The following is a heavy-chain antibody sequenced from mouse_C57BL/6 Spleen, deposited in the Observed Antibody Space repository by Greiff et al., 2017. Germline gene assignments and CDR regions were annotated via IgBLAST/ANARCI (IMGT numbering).Heavy chain of an antibody. V-gene: IGHV14-2*01. D-gene: IGHD2-3*01. CDR2: IDPEDGET. CDR3: ARWLLQYYAMDY. Sequence: EVQLQQSGAELVKPGASVKLSCTASGFNIKDYYMHWVKQRTEQGLEWIGRIDPEDGETKYASKFQGKATVTADTSSNTAYLQLSSLTSEDTAVYYCARWLLQYYAMDYWGQGTSVTVSS. J-gene: IGHJ4*01. CDR1: GFNIKDYY.